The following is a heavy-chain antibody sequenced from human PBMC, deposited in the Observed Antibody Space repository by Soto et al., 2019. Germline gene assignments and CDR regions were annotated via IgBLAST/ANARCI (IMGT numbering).Heavy chain of an antibody. CDR2: IFHSGRT. J-gene: IGHJ4*02. CDR1: GLSVSTGGYS. D-gene: IGHD3-22*01. Sequence: QLRLQESGSGLVEPSQTLSLTCAVSGLSVSTGGYSWSWIRQPPGKGLEWIGYIFHSGRTSYNPSLKSRVTISVDRSKNHFSLKLTSVTAADTAVYYCARAPRDFYETSGYVKPFDYWGQGTLVTVSS. CDR3: ARAPRDFYETSGYVKPFDY. V-gene: IGHV4-30-2*01.